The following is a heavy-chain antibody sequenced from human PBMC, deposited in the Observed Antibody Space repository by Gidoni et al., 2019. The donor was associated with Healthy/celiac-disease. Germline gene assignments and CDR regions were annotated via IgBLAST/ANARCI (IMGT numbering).Heavy chain of an antibody. D-gene: IGHD1-26*01. CDR1: RFPFSSYA. J-gene: IGHJ4*02. CDR3: AKGAWTRWELSDFDY. Sequence: EVQLLESGGGLVQPGGSLRLSCAASRFPFSSYAMSWVRQAPGHGLEWVSAISGSGGSTYYADSVKGRFTISRDNSKNTLYLQMNSLRAEDTAVYYCAKGAWTRWELSDFDYWGQGTLVTVSS. V-gene: IGHV3-23*01. CDR2: ISGSGGST.